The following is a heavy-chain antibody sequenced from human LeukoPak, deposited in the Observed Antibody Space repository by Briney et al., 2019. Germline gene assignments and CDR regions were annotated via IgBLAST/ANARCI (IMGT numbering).Heavy chain of an antibody. J-gene: IGHJ3*02. D-gene: IGHD1-26*01. CDR3: AFEIGRSQGAFDI. Sequence: GGSLRLSCAASGLIFSKYCMHWVRQTPGKGLEWVAAIWNDGSDENYADSAKGRFTISSDNSKNTLYLQMNSLRAEDTAVYYCAFEIGRSQGAFDIWGQGTMITVSS. CDR1: GLIFSKYC. V-gene: IGHV3-33*01. CDR2: IWNDGSDE.